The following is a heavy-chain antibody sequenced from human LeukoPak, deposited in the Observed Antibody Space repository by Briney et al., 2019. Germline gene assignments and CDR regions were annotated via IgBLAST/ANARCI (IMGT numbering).Heavy chain of an antibody. CDR2: IFTSGNT. CDR3: ATLRGDYYDSRAYDL. CDR1: GAAISSGTYY. D-gene: IGHD3-22*01. Sequence: SETLSLTCNVSGAAISSGTYYWSWIRQAAGKGLGSIGRIFTSGNTDYNPSLKSRVFISIETSKNRFSLTLNSVTAADTAVYYCATLRGDYYDSRAYDLWGQGTIVTVSS. J-gene: IGHJ3*01. V-gene: IGHV4-61*02.